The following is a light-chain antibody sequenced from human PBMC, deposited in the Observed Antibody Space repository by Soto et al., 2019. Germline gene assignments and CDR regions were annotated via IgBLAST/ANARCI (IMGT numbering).Light chain of an antibody. CDR2: GAS. CDR3: QHHNSYSQT. V-gene: IGKV1-5*01. CDR1: QSIRYY. J-gene: IGKJ1*01. Sequence: DIPLTQSPPTLSASVGDRVTITCRASQSIRYYLAWYQQLPGKAPKLLIYGASSLQSGVPSRFSGSGVGTEFSHSISRVQPDDFATYFCQHHNSYSQTFGRGTKVEIK.